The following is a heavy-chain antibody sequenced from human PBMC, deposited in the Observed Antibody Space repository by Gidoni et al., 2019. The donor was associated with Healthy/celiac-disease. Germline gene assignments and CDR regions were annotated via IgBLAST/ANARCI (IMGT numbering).Heavy chain of an antibody. CDR1: GGTFSSYA. V-gene: IGHV1-69*01. CDR3: ASGSFRDKFVDV. CDR2: IMTILGTA. Sequence: QVQLVQSGAEVKKPGSSVKVSCKASGGTFSSYAISWVRQAPGKGLEWMGGIMTILGTANYAQKLEGRVTITADESTSTAYMELSSLGSEDTAVYYCASGSFRDKFVDVWGQGTTVTVSS. J-gene: IGHJ6*02.